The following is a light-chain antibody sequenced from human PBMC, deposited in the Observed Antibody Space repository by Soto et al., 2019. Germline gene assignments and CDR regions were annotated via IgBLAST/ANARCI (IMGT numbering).Light chain of an antibody. Sequence: DSEGTDSRSSVCASVGESVTITLRASQSLNRWLAWYQQKPGQAPKLLIYDASSLQSGVPARFSGSESGTEFTLTISSLQSEDFAVYYCQQYNSWPITFGQGTRLEIK. V-gene: IGKV1-5*01. CDR2: DAS. CDR1: QSLNRW. J-gene: IGKJ5*01. CDR3: QQYNSWPIT.